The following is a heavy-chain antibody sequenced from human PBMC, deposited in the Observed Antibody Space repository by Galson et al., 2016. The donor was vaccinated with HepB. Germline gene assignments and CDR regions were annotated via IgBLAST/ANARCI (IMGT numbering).Heavy chain of an antibody. CDR3: ASHFDVVHLGRSFDN. J-gene: IGHJ1*01. D-gene: IGHD1-1*01. V-gene: IGHV4-59*08. Sequence: SETLSLTCTVSLGSVSGAYWSWIRQSPGKGLEWIGCIYHSGYSMSNPSLKSRVTISVDPSKNQFSLMLSSVTAADTAVYCASHFDVVHLGRSFDNWGQGALITVSS. CDR2: IYHSGYS. CDR1: LGSVSGAY.